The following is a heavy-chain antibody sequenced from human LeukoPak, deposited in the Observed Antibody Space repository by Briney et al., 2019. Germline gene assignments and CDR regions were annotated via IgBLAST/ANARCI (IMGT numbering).Heavy chain of an antibody. Sequence: GESLKISCKGSGYRFTSYWIGWVRQMPGKGLEWVGIIYPGDSDTRYSPSFQGQVTISADKSISTAYLQWSSLKASDTAMYYCARRYYYGSRKYYFDYWGQGALVTVSS. D-gene: IGHD3-10*01. V-gene: IGHV5-51*01. CDR3: ARRYYYGSRKYYFDY. J-gene: IGHJ4*02. CDR2: IYPGDSDT. CDR1: GYRFTSYW.